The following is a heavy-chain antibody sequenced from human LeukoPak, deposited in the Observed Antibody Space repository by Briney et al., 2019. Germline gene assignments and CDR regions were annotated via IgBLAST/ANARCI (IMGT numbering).Heavy chain of an antibody. Sequence: GASVKVSCKASGYTLTSYDINWVRQATGQGLEWMGWMNPNSGNTGYAQKFQGRVTMTRNTSISTAYMELSSLRSEDTAVYYCARGQVNGSGSYYKVGRYNWFDPWGQGTLVTVSS. CDR3: ARGQVNGSGSYYKVGRYNWFDP. V-gene: IGHV1-8*01. J-gene: IGHJ5*02. CDR2: MNPNSGNT. D-gene: IGHD3-10*01. CDR1: GYTLTSYD.